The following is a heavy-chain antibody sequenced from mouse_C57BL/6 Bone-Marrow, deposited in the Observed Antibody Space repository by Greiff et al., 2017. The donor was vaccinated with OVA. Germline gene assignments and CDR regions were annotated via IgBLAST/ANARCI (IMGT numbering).Heavy chain of an antibody. CDR2: IDPSDSYT. CDR1: GYTFTSYW. J-gene: IGHJ2*01. Sequence: VQLQQPGAELVKPGASVKLSCKASGYTFTSYWMQWVKQRPGQGLEWIGEIDPSDSYTNYNQKFKGKATLTVDTSSSTAYMQLSGLTSEDSAVYYCARSPLRRDDWGQGTTLTVSS. D-gene: IGHD1-2*01. CDR3: ARSPLRRDD. V-gene: IGHV1-50*01.